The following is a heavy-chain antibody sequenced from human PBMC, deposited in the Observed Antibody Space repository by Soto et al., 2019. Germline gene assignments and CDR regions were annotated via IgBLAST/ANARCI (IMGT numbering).Heavy chain of an antibody. Sequence: QVRLQESGPGLVKHSETLSLTCTVSGGSMISCYRSWIRQPPGRGLEWIGFIYYAGSTKYNPSLNSRVTISVDTSKNQFSLTVTSVTAADTAVYYCARRIVATETFDYWGQGTLVTVSS. D-gene: IGHD5-12*01. CDR1: GGSMISCY. CDR3: ARRIVATETFDY. V-gene: IGHV4-59*08. CDR2: IYYAGST. J-gene: IGHJ4*02.